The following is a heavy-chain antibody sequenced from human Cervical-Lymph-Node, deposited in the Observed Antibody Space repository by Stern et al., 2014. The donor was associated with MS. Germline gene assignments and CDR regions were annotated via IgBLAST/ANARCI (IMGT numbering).Heavy chain of an antibody. CDR3: AKDVDHTGTYFYYYGMDV. V-gene: IGHV3-9*01. D-gene: IGHD1-26*01. J-gene: IGHJ6*02. CDR1: GCTFDDYA. Sequence: EVQLEESGGGLVQPGRSLRLSCAASGCTFDDYAMHWVRQAPGKGLEWVSGISWNRRNIAYADSVKGRFTISRDNARNSLYLQMNSLRAEDTALYYCAKDVDHTGTYFYYYGMDVWGPGATVTVSS. CDR2: ISWNRRNI.